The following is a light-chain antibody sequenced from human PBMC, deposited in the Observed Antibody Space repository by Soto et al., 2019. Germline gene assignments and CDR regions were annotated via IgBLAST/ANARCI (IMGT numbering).Light chain of an antibody. CDR2: EVS. CDR3: SSYAGSNNVR. J-gene: IGLJ2*01. CDR1: SSDVGGYNY. Sequence: QPVLTQPPSASGSPGQSVTISCTGTSSDVGGYNYVSWYQQHPGKAPKLMIYEVSKRPSGVPDRFSGSKSGNTASLTVSGLQAEDEADYYCSSYAGSNNVRFGGGTKLTVL. V-gene: IGLV2-8*01.